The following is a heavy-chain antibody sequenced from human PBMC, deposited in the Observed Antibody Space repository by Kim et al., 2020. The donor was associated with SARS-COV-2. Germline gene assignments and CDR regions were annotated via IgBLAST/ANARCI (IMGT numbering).Heavy chain of an antibody. CDR3: AREHVVVPAAMDY. D-gene: IGHD2-2*01. J-gene: IGHJ4*02. CDR2: IKQDGSEK. Sequence: GGSLRLSCAASGFTFSSYWMSWVRQAPGKGLEWVANIKQDGSEKYYVDSVKGRFTISRDNAKNSLYLQMNSLRAEDMAVYYCAREHVVVPAAMDYWGQGTLVTVSS. CDR1: GFTFSSYW. V-gene: IGHV3-7*03.